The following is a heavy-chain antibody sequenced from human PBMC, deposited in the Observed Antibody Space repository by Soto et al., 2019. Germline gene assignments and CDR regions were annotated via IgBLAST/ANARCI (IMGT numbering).Heavy chain of an antibody. CDR2: ISGYNGNT. V-gene: IGHV1-18*01. D-gene: IGHD6-19*01. CDR3: ARAYGVSYNSSLN. CDR1: GYTFTSYG. Sequence: ASVKVSCKASGYTFTSYGISWVRQAPGQGLEWMGWISGYNGNTNYAQKFQGRVTITADESTSTAYMELSSLRSEDTAVYYCARAYGVSYNSSLNCGQGSLVTVSA. J-gene: IGHJ4*02.